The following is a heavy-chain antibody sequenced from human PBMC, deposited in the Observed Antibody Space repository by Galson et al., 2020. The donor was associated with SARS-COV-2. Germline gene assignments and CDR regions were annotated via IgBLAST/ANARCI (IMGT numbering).Heavy chain of an antibody. Sequence: GGSLRLSCAASGFAFSSYTMHWVRQAPGKGLEWVAVISYDGTNKYYADSVKGPFTISRDNSKNTLFLQMNSLTADDTAVYYCARGLGAYNYYMDVWGKGTTVTVSS. CDR3: ARGLGAYNYYMDV. V-gene: IGHV3-30*01. CDR2: ISYDGTNK. J-gene: IGHJ6*03. CDR1: GFAFSSYT. D-gene: IGHD3-10*01.